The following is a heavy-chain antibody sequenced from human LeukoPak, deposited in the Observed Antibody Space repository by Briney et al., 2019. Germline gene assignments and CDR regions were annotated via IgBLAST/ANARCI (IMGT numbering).Heavy chain of an antibody. D-gene: IGHD3-22*01. Sequence: SETLSLTCTVSGASINNNFWTWIRQPPGKGLEWIGYIYSSGSANYNPSLKSRVIISGDTSKNQISLNLTSVAAADTALYFCARHRDYYDSWGHGTLVTVSS. CDR1: GASINNNF. CDR2: IYSSGSA. CDR3: ARHRDYYDS. V-gene: IGHV4-59*08. J-gene: IGHJ4*01.